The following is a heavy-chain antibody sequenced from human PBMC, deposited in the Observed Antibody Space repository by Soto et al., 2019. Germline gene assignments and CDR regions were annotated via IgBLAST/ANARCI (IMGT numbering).Heavy chain of an antibody. CDR3: AREEQYYYDSSGYYQKYFDL. CDR1: GFTFSSYA. D-gene: IGHD3-22*01. V-gene: IGHV3-30-3*01. Sequence: QVQLVESGGGVVQPGRSLRLSCAASGFTFSSYAMHWVRQAPGKGLEWVAVISYDGSNKYYVDSVKGRFTISRDNSKNTLDLQMNSLRAEDTAVYYCAREEQYYYDSSGYYQKYFDLWGRGTLVTVSS. CDR2: ISYDGSNK. J-gene: IGHJ2*01.